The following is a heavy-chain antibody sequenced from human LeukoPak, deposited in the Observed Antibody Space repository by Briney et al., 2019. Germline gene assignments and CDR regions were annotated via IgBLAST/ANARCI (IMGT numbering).Heavy chain of an antibody. CDR3: ARDADYGMYNWFDP. Sequence: PSQTLSLTCTVSGGSISSGGYYWSWIRQPPGKGLEWIGYIYYSGSTNYNPSLKSRVTISVDTSKNQFSLKLSSVTAADTAVYYCARDADYGMYNWFDPWGQGTLVTVSS. CDR2: IYYSGST. CDR1: GGSISSGGYY. J-gene: IGHJ5*02. V-gene: IGHV4-61*08. D-gene: IGHD4-17*01.